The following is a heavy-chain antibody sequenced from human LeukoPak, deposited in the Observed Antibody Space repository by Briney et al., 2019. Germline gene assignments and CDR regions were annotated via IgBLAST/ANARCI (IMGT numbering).Heavy chain of an antibody. CDR1: GYTFTTYD. J-gene: IGHJ5*02. V-gene: IGHV1-8*03. CDR2: LNPNSGNT. Sequence: ASVKVSCKASGYTFTTYDTNWVRQATGQGLEWMGWLNPNSGNTGYAQKFQGRVTITRNTSINTAYMELSSLRSDDTAVYYCARMTVSGRDNWFDPWGQGTLVTVSS. CDR3: ARMTVSGRDNWFDP. D-gene: IGHD6-19*01.